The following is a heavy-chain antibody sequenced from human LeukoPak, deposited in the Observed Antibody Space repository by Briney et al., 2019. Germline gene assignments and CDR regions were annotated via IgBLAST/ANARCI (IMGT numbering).Heavy chain of an antibody. V-gene: IGHV3-23*01. CDR1: GFAFSSFA. CDR3: TKELHVAVAVADYYYFCMDV. J-gene: IGHJ6*03. Sequence: GGSLRLSCAASGFAFSSFAMGWARQSPGQGLDLHSTINSGGNTTFYADSVKGRFTISRDNSKNALYLHMDSLRPDDTAIYYCTKELHVAVAVADYYYFCMDVWGRGTAVTVSS. D-gene: IGHD2-15*01. CDR2: INSGGNTT.